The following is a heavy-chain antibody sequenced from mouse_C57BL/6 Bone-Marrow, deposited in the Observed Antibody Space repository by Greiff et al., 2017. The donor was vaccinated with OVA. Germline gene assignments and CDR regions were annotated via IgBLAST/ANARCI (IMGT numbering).Heavy chain of an antibody. J-gene: IGHJ1*03. D-gene: IGHD1-1*01. CDR1: GFTFSDYG. CDR2: ISSGSSTI. CDR3: ARIGGSSYDWYFDV. V-gene: IGHV5-17*01. Sequence: EVQRVESGGGLVKPGGSLKLPCAASGFTFSDYGMHWVRQAPEKGLEWVAYISSGSSTIYYADTVKGRFTISRDNAKNTLFLQMTSLRSEDTAMYYCARIGGSSYDWYFDVWGTGTTVTVSS.